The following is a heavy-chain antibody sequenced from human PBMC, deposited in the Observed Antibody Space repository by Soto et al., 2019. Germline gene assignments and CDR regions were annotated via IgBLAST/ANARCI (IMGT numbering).Heavy chain of an antibody. J-gene: IGHJ4*02. CDR1: GFNFRDSY. Sequence: GGSLRLSCAASGFNFRDSYMTWIRQAPGKGLEWVSYISGSSSDTNYADSVKGRFTISRDNTKNSLYLQMNSLRAEDTAVYYCTRDPRVVDYWGQGTLVTVSS. CDR3: TRDPRVVDY. D-gene: IGHD2-21*01. V-gene: IGHV3-11*06. CDR2: ISGSSSDT.